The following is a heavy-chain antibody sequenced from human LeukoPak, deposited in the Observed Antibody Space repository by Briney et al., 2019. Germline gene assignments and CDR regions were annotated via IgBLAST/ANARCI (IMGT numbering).Heavy chain of an antibody. J-gene: IGHJ6*03. Sequence: GGSLRLSCAISGLTHHDYAMTWVRQAPGKGLEWVSTIVGDSSKTYYADSVKGRFTISRNNSNYMLFLHMNSLRAEDTAIYYCAKQPYNYYYLDVWGKGTTVTVSS. CDR3: AKQPYNYYYLDV. CDR2: IVGDSSKT. V-gene: IGHV3-23*01. D-gene: IGHD2-2*02. CDR1: GLTHHDYA.